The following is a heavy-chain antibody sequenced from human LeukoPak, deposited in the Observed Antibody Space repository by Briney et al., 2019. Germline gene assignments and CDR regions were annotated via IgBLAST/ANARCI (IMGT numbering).Heavy chain of an antibody. CDR1: GGTFSSYA. CDR2: INPNGGGT. CDR3: ARAGGGCDY. V-gene: IGHV1-2*02. D-gene: IGHD6-19*01. J-gene: IGHJ4*02. Sequence: GASVKVSCKASGGTFSSYAISWVRQAPGQGLEWMGWINPNGGGTNYAQKFQGRVTMTRDTSISTAYMELSSLRSDDAAVYYCARAGGGCDYWGQGTLVTVSS.